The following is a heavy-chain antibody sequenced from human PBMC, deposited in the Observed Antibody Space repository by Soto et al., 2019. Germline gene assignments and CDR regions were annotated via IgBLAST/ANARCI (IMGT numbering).Heavy chain of an antibody. CDR2: IGPESGAT. J-gene: IGHJ4*02. CDR3: GRGRSGQIVIFY. V-gene: IGHV1-2*02. D-gene: IGHD1-26*01. Sequence: ASAKVTCKTSGDTFSGHYIHWVRHAPQQGPEWMGEIGPESGATRYAEKFRGRVTMTMDTSITTVYMELRNLSPDDTAVYYCGRGRSGQIVIFYWGQGTPVTAPQ. CDR1: GDTFSGHY.